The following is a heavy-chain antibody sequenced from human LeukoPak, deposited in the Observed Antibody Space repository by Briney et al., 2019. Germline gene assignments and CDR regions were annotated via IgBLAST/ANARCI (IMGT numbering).Heavy chain of an antibody. J-gene: IGHJ6*02. D-gene: IGHD1-26*01. CDR2: IWYDGSNK. V-gene: IGHV3-33*01. CDR3: ARNPPYSGSYYYYYYGMDV. Sequence: GGSLRLSCAASGFTFSSYGMHWVRQAPGKGLEWVAVIWYDGSNKYYADSVKGRFTISRDNSKSTLYLQMNSLRAEDTAVYYCARNPPYSGSYYYYYYGMDVWGQGTTVTVSS. CDR1: GFTFSSYG.